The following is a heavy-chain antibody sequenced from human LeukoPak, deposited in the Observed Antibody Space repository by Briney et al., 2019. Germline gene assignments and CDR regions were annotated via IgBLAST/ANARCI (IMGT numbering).Heavy chain of an antibody. CDR2: ISWNSGSI. V-gene: IGHV3-9*01. CDR1: GFTFDDYA. J-gene: IGHJ4*02. Sequence: PGGSPRLSCAASGFTFDDYAMHWVRQAPGKGLEWVSGISWNSGSIGYADSVKGRFTISRDNAKNSLYLQMNSLRAEDTALYYCAKSGYSSSWYIDYWGQGTLVTVSS. D-gene: IGHD6-13*01. CDR3: AKSGYSSSWYIDY.